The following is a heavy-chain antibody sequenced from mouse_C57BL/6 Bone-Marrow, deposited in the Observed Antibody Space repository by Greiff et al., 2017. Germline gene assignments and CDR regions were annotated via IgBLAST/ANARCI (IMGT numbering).Heavy chain of an antibody. CDR2: IYPRSGNT. Sequence: QVQLKESGAELARPGASVKLSCKASGYTFTSYGISWVKQRTGQGLEWIGEIYPRSGNTYYNEKFKGKATLTADKSSSTAYMELSSLTSEDSAVYYCARLLRPYYYAMDYWGQGTSVTVSS. V-gene: IGHV1-81*01. CDR3: ARLLRPYYYAMDY. D-gene: IGHD1-2*01. CDR1: GYTFTSYG. J-gene: IGHJ4*01.